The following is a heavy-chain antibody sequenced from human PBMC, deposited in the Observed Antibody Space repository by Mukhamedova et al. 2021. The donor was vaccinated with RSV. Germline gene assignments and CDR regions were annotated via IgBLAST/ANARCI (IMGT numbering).Heavy chain of an antibody. D-gene: IGHD1-14*01. Sequence: INTDYWSWVRQPPGKGLEWIGYIYYTGTTNHNPNYNPSLKSRLTISIDTSKNQFSLKLSSVTPADTAVYYCARSPPRSGLDVWGQG. V-gene: IGHV4-59*01. CDR1: INTDY. J-gene: IGHJ6*02. CDR2: IYYTGTT. CDR3: ARSPPRSGLDV.